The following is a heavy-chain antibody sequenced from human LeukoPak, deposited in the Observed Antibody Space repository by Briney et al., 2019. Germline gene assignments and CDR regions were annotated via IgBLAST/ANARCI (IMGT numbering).Heavy chain of an antibody. V-gene: IGHV4-4*07. CDR3: ARAEGSGSGAYTLDY. D-gene: IGHD3-10*01. CDR2: IYSSGTT. Sequence: WETLSLTCTVSGGSTINYFRSWIRQPAGKGLEWIGHIYSSGTTHYNPSLNNRVTISLDASKSQFFLHLNSVTAADTAVYFCARAEGSGSGAYTLDYWGQGILVTVAS. CDR1: GGSTINYF. J-gene: IGHJ4*02.